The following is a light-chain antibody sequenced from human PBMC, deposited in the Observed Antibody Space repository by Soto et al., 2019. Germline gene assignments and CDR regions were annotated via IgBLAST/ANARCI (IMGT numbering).Light chain of an antibody. Sequence: DIQMTQSPSSLSASVGDRVTITCRASQSISSYLHWYQQKPGKAPKLLIYGATTLQSGVPSRFSGSGYGTEFTLTINSLQPEDLATYYCQQSYRTPRTFGQGTKVEIK. CDR2: GAT. J-gene: IGKJ1*01. CDR3: QQSYRTPRT. CDR1: QSISSY. V-gene: IGKV1-39*01.